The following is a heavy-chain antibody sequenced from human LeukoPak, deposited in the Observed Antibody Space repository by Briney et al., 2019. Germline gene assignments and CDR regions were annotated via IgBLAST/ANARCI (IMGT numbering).Heavy chain of an antibody. D-gene: IGHD6-13*01. CDR1: GFSLRSYA. CDR3: AKDSKITSADYYFDY. J-gene: IGHJ4*02. Sequence: TGGSLRLSYAASGFSLRSYAMHWVRQAPGKGLEWVTVIANDGRDKKYADSVRGRFTISRDNSKNTVYLQMDSLRVEDMAVYYCAKDSKITSADYYFDYWGLGTLVTVSS. V-gene: IGHV3-30*04. CDR2: IANDGRDK.